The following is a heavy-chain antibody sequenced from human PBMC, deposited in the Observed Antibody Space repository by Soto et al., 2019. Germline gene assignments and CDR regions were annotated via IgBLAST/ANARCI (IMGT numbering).Heavy chain of an antibody. CDR2: IYYNGNT. V-gene: IGHV4-39*02. D-gene: IGHD2-2*01. Sequence: SETLSLTCTFSGGSVSSSSYYWGWVRQSPGKGLEWIGTIYYNGNTYYNPSLKSRITIAIDTSKNHFSLRLSSVTAADTPVYYCARKLKDCSGPSCNFDYWGPGTLVTVSS. J-gene: IGHJ4*02. CDR1: GGSVSSSSYY. CDR3: ARKLKDCSGPSCNFDY.